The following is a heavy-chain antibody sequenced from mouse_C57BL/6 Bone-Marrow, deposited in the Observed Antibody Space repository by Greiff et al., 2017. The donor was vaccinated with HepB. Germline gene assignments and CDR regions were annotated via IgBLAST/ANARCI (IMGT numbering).Heavy chain of an antibody. Sequence: GGGLVQPKGSLKLSCAASGFSFNTYAMNWVRQAPGKGLEGVARIRSKSNNYATYYADSVKDRFTISRDDSESMLYLHMNNLKTEDTAMYCCVSDLMYYYVDWYFDVWGTGTTVTVSS. CDR3: VSDLMYYYVDWYFDV. CDR1: GFSFNTYA. D-gene: IGHD1-1*01. CDR2: IRSKSNNYAT. J-gene: IGHJ1*03. V-gene: IGHV10-1*01.